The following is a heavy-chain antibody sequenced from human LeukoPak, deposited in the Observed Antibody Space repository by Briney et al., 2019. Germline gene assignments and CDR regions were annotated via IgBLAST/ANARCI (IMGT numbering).Heavy chain of an antibody. V-gene: IGHV3-20*04. J-gene: IGHJ6*03. CDR2: INWNGGST. CDR1: GFTFDDYG. D-gene: IGHD2-15*01. Sequence: GGSLRLSCAASGFTFDDYGMSWVRQAPGKGLEWVSGINWNGGSTGYADSVKGRFTISRDNAKNSLYLQMNSLRAEDTALYYCARGKCSGPRVRYDYYMDVWGKGTTVTVSS. CDR3: ARGKCSGPRVRYDYYMDV.